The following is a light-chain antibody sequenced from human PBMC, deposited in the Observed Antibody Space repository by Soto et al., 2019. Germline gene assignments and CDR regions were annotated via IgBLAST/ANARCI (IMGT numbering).Light chain of an antibody. J-gene: IGKJ4*01. CDR3: QQYGSSHGT. CDR2: GAS. CDR1: QSVSSSY. V-gene: IGKV3-20*01. Sequence: EIVLTQSPGTLSLSPGERATLSCRASQSVSSSYLAWYQQKPGQAPRHLIYGASSRATGIPDRFSGSGSGTDFTLTISRLEPEDFAVYYCQQYGSSHGTFGGGTKVEIK.